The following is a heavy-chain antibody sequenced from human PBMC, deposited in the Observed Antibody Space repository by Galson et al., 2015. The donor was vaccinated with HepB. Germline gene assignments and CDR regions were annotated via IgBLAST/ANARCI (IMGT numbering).Heavy chain of an antibody. CDR2: ISRSGRVR. V-gene: IGHV3-11*01. Sequence: SLRLSCAASGLTFSDYYMSWIRQAPGKGLEWVSHISRSGRVRFYADSVRGRFTISRDNAENSLYLQMNSLRAEDTAVYFCASGAVGAGNCSSTSCPKRDWGQGTLVTVSS. CDR3: ASGAVGAGNCSSTSCPKRD. CDR1: GLTFSDYY. D-gene: IGHD2-2*01. J-gene: IGHJ4*02.